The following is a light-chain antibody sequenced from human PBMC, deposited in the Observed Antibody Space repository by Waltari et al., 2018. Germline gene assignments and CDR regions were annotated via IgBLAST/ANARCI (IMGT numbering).Light chain of an antibody. Sequence: QSALTQPASVSGSPGQSITISCTGTSSDVGGYNYVSWYQQHPGKAPKLMIYDVSKRPSGVSNRFSGSKSGNTASLTISGLQAEDEADYYCSSYTNSSPWVFGGGTKLTVL. V-gene: IGLV2-14*01. J-gene: IGLJ3*02. CDR1: SSDVGGYNY. CDR3: SSYTNSSPWV. CDR2: DVS.